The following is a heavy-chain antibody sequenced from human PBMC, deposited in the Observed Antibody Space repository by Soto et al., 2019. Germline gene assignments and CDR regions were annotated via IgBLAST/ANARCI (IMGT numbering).Heavy chain of an antibody. CDR1: GYTFSSYA. V-gene: IGHV3-30-3*01. Sequence: GGSLRLSCAASGYTFSSYAMHWVRQAPGKGLEWVAVISYDGSNKYYADSVKGRFTISRDNSKNTLYLQMNSLRAEDTAVYYCAKDQGARVDLYGMDVWGQGTTVTVSS. CDR2: ISYDGSNK. CDR3: AKDQGARVDLYGMDV. J-gene: IGHJ6*02. D-gene: IGHD2-15*01.